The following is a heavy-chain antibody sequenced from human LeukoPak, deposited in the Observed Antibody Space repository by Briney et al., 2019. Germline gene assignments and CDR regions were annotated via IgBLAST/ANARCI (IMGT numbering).Heavy chain of an antibody. CDR2: ISGSGGTT. D-gene: IGHD4-23*01. J-gene: IGHJ4*02. V-gene: IGHV3-23*01. CDR1: GFTFSTYA. CDR3: VKALYGGNSV. Sequence: PGGSLRLSCAASGFTFSTYAMGWVRQAPGEGLKWVSSISGSGGTTYYVDSVKGRLTISRDNSKNTLYLQMNSLRAEDTALYYCVKALYGGNSVWGQGTLVTVSS.